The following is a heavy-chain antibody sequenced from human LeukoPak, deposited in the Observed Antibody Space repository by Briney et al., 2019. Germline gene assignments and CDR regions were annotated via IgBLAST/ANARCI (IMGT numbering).Heavy chain of an antibody. D-gene: IGHD2-15*01. CDR3: ARQYCSGGDCYFFD. V-gene: IGHV3-23*01. J-gene: IGHJ4*02. Sequence: GGSLRLSCAASGFTLRSYAMSWVRQAPGKGLEWVSGISGSGGSTYYADSVKGRFAISRDNSKNTLYLQMNSLRAEDTAVYYCARQYCSGGDCYFFDWGQGTLVTVSS. CDR1: GFTLRSYA. CDR2: ISGSGGST.